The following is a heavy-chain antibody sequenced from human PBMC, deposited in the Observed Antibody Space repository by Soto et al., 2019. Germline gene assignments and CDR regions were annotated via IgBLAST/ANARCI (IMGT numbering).Heavy chain of an antibody. Sequence: SETLCLTCTVSGGSISSGDYYWSWIRQPPGKGLEWIGYIYYSGSTYYNPSLKSRVTISVDTSKNQFSLKLSSVTAADTAVYYCARASGYCSSTSCYEGFGWFDPWGQGTQVTVSS. V-gene: IGHV4-30-4*01. CDR1: GGSISSGDYY. CDR3: ARASGYCSSTSCYEGFGWFDP. D-gene: IGHD2-2*03. CDR2: IYYSGST. J-gene: IGHJ5*02.